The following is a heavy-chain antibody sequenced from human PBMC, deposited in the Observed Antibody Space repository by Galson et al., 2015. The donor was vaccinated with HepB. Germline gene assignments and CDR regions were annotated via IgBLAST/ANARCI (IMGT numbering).Heavy chain of an antibody. CDR3: AKDSGHPGIHWYFDL. Sequence: SLRLSCAASGFTFSSYGMHWVRQAPGKGLEWVAVISYDGSNKYYADSVKGRFTISRDNSKNTLYLQMNSLRAEDTAVYYCAKDSGHPGIHWYFDLWGRGTLVTVSS. CDR1: GFTFSSYG. D-gene: IGHD3-3*02. CDR2: ISYDGSNK. J-gene: IGHJ2*01. V-gene: IGHV3-30*18.